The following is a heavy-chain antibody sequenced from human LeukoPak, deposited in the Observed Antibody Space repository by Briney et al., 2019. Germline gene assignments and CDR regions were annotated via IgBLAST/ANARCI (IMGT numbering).Heavy chain of an antibody. J-gene: IGHJ4*02. CDR1: GFTFSSYW. CDR3: ARVRGPYSGGWYYFDY. V-gene: IGHV3-7*03. Sequence: PGGSLRLSFAVSGFTFSSYWMSWVRQAPGKGLEWVANIKQDGSEKYYVDSVKGRFTISRDNAKNSLYLQMNSLRAEDTAVYYCARVRGPYSGGWYYFDYWGQGTLVTVSS. CDR2: IKQDGSEK. D-gene: IGHD6-19*01.